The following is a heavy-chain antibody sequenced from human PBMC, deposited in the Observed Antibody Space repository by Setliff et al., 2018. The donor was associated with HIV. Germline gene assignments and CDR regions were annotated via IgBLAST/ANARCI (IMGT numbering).Heavy chain of an antibody. CDR2: IYHTGDT. Sequence: SETLSLTCTVSGGSISSGSYYWSWIRQPPGKGLEWIGSIYHTGDTYDNPSLKNRVTISRDTSKDRFSLNLRSVTAADTAVYYCARDPPGYGDSNDYWGQGTLVTVSS. CDR3: ARDPPGYGDSNDY. CDR1: GGSISSGSYY. J-gene: IGHJ4*02. V-gene: IGHV4-39*07. D-gene: IGHD4-17*01.